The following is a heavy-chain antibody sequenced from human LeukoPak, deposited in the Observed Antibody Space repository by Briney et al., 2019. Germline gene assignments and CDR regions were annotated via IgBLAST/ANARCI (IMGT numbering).Heavy chain of an antibody. CDR3: ARLWPPVDTAMVELDAFDI. CDR2: IYPGDSDT. V-gene: IGHV5-51*01. J-gene: IGHJ3*02. D-gene: IGHD5-18*01. CDR1: GYSFTSYW. Sequence: GESLKISCKGSGYSFTSYWTGWVRQMPGKGLEWMGIIYPGDSDTRYSPSFQGQVTISADKSISTAYLQWSSLKASDTAMYYCARLWPPVDTAMVELDAFDIWGQGTMVTVSS.